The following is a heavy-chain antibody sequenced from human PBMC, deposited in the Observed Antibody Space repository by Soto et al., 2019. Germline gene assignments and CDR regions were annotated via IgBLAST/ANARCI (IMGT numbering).Heavy chain of an antibody. D-gene: IGHD4-17*01. CDR2: IKSKTDGGTT. CDR1: GFTFSNAW. J-gene: IGHJ4*02. CDR3: TGRDYGVYPVEVG. Sequence: EVQLVESGGGLVKPGGSLRLSCAASGFTFSNAWMNWVRQAPGKGLEWVGRIKSKTDGGTTDYAAPVKGRFTISRDDSKNTLYLQMNSLKTEDTAVYYCTGRDYGVYPVEVGWGQGTLVTVSS. V-gene: IGHV3-15*07.